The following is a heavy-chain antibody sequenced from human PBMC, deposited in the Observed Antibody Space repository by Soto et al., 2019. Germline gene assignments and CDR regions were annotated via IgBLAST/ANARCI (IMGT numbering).Heavy chain of an antibody. J-gene: IGHJ5*02. V-gene: IGHV1-18*01. CDR2: IRVYNGNT. CDR1: GYSFPSYG. Sequence: QVPLVQSGAEVMKPGASVKVSCKASGYSFPSYGINWVRQVPGQGLEWMGWIRVYNGNTKYAQKVQGRVTLTTDTPANTAYMELGSLRSDDTAVYYCARDSGSYSGRFDLWGQGTLVSVSS. D-gene: IGHD1-26*01. CDR3: ARDSGSYSGRFDL.